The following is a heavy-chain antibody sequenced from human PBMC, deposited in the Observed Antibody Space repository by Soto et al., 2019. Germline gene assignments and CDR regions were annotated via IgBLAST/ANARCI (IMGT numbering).Heavy chain of an antibody. D-gene: IGHD3-22*01. V-gene: IGHV1-46*01. J-gene: IGHJ3*02. CDR1: GYTFTIYY. Sequence: ASVKVSCKASGYTFTIYYMHWVRQAPGQGLEWMGIINPSGGSTSYAQKFQGRVTMTRDTSTSTVYMELSSLRSEDTAVYYCARVVEDYYDSSGYYYWPRAFDIWGQGTMVTVSS. CDR3: ARVVEDYYDSSGYYYWPRAFDI. CDR2: INPSGGST.